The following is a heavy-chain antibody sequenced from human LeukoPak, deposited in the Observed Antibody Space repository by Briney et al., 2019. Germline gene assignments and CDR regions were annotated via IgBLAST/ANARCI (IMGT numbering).Heavy chain of an antibody. D-gene: IGHD3-9*01. CDR3: ARGDILTGYYWVY. V-gene: IGHV5-10-1*01. Sequence: GESLKISCKGSGYSFTSYWISWVRQMPGKGLEWMVRVDPSDSYTNYSPSFQGHVTISADKSISPAYLRWNSLKASDTAMYYCARGDILTGYYWVYWGQGPLVTVSS. CDR1: GYSFTSYW. CDR2: VDPSDSYT. J-gene: IGHJ4*02.